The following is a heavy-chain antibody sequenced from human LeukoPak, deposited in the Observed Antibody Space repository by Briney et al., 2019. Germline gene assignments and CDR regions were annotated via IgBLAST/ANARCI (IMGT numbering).Heavy chain of an antibody. CDR1: GGSISSSSYY. Sequence: PSETLSPTCTVSGGSISSSSYYWGWIRQPPGKGLEWIGSIYYSGSTYYSPSLKSRVTISVDTSKNQFSLKLSSVTAADTAVYYCARHLAIFGVVINNWFDPWGQGTLVTVSS. CDR3: ARHLAIFGVVINNWFDP. V-gene: IGHV4-39*01. D-gene: IGHD3-3*01. J-gene: IGHJ5*02. CDR2: IYYSGST.